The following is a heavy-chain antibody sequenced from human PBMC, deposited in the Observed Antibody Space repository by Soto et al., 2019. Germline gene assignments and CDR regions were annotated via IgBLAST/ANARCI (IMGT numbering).Heavy chain of an antibody. J-gene: IGHJ4*02. Sequence: QVQLVESGGGVVQPGRSLRLSCAASGFTFGSHGMHWVRQAPGKGLEWVALIGYDGSGKYYTDSVKGRFTISRDNSKNMMYLQMNSLRAEDTAIYYCAKEDYTFFDSWVQGTLVTVSS. CDR2: IGYDGSGK. CDR3: AKEDYTFFDS. D-gene: IGHD4-4*01. V-gene: IGHV3-30*18. CDR1: GFTFGSHG.